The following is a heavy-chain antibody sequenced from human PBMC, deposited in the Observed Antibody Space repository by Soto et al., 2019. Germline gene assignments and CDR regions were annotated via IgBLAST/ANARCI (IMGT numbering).Heavy chain of an antibody. D-gene: IGHD3-22*01. J-gene: IGHJ4*02. Sequence: ASVKVSCKASGYTFTSYCISWVRQAPGQGPEGMGWISAYNGNTNYAQKLQGRVTMTTETSTSTAYMELRSLRSDDTAVYYCARVHSLDMYYYDSSGYYYVNCGQGTLVTVSS. V-gene: IGHV1-18*01. CDR3: ARVHSLDMYYYDSSGYYYVN. CDR1: GYTFTSYC. CDR2: ISAYNGNT.